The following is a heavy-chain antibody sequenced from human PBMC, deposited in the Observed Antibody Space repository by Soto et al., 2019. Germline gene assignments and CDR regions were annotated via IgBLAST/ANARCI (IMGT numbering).Heavy chain of an antibody. V-gene: IGHV4-31*01. J-gene: IGHJ4*02. CDR1: GGPITTGGHF. D-gene: IGHD1-26*01. Sequence: QVQLQESGPGLVQASQTLSLTCTVSGGPITTGGHFWSWIRRSPGKGLEWIGYIYYSGTTHYNPSLTSLVTISIDTSKKQFSLNLSSVTAADTAVYYCARAVSGSYLDSCGQGTLVTVSS. CDR2: IYYSGTT. CDR3: ARAVSGSYLDS.